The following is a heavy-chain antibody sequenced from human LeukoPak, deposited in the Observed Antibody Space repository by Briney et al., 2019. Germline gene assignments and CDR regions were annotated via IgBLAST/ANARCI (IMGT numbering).Heavy chain of an antibody. Sequence: PSETLSLTCTVSGGSISSGGYYWSWIRQHPGKGLEWIGYIYYSGSTYYNPSLKSRVTISVDTSKNQFSLRLTSVTAADTAVYYCARDRGIRGYSGYGIDYWGQGTLVTVSS. CDR3: ARDRGIRGYSGYGIDY. J-gene: IGHJ4*02. D-gene: IGHD5-12*01. V-gene: IGHV4-31*03. CDR1: GGSISSGGYY. CDR2: IYYSGST.